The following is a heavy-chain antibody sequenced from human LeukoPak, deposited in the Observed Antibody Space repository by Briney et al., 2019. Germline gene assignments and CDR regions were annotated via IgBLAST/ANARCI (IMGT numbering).Heavy chain of an antibody. CDR3: AKDPPLYFAWPEGYFQH. CDR1: GFTFSSYG. CDR2: ISYDGSNK. V-gene: IGHV3-30*18. J-gene: IGHJ1*01. Sequence: GRSLRLSCAASGFTFSSYGMHWVRQAPGKGLEWVAAISYDGSNKFYADSVKGRFTISRDNSKNTLYLQMNSLRAEDTAVYYCAKDPPLYFAWPEGYFQHWGQGTLVTVSS. D-gene: IGHD3-9*01.